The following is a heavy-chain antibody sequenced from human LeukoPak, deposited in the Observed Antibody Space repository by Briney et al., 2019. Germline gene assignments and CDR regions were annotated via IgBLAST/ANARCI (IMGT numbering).Heavy chain of an antibody. CDR2: IHTSGSA. J-gene: IGHJ4*02. Sequence: SETESLTCSVSGSSFNTYYWSWIRQPAGKALEWIGRIHTSGSADYSPSLQSRVTISVDMSKKEFSLKLTSVTAADTAVYYCARDIVYLIDEDYGWGQGILVPVSS. V-gene: IGHV4-4*07. CDR1: GSSFNTYY. D-gene: IGHD4-17*01. CDR3: ARDIVYLIDEDYG.